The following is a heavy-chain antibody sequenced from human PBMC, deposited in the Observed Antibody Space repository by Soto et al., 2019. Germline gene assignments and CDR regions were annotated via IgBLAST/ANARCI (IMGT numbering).Heavy chain of an antibody. D-gene: IGHD3-22*01. CDR2: IWYDGSNK. Sequence: VGSLRLSCASSVFTFSSYGMHWVRHSPGKGLEWVAVIWYDGSNKYYADSVKGRFTISRDNSKNTLYLQMNSLRAEDTAVYYCARDRGGMIVVALFEYWGQGTLVTVSS. J-gene: IGHJ4*02. CDR3: ARDRGGMIVVALFEY. CDR1: VFTFSSYG. V-gene: IGHV3-33*01.